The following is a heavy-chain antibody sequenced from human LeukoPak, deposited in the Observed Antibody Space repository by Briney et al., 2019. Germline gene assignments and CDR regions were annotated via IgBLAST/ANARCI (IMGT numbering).Heavy chain of an antibody. CDR2: INPNSGGT. Sequence: ASVTVSFKASGYTFTVHYMHWVRQAPGQGLEWMGWINPNSGGTNYSQKFQGRVTMTRDTSISTAYMELSRLRSDDTAVYYCARDMVRGVINTGDYWGQGTLVTVSS. J-gene: IGHJ4*02. CDR1: GYTFTVHY. D-gene: IGHD3-10*01. CDR3: ARDMVRGVINTGDY. V-gene: IGHV1-2*02.